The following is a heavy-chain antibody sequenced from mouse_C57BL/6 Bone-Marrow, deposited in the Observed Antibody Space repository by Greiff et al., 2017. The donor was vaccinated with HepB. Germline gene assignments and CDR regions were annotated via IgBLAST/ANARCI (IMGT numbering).Heavy chain of an antibody. J-gene: IGHJ4*01. V-gene: IGHV5-6*01. CDR1: GFTFSSYG. D-gene: IGHD2-3*01. Sequence: EVQLQESGGDLVKPGGSLKLSCAASGFTFSSYGMSWVRQTPDKRLEWVATISSGGSYTYYPDSVKGRFTISRDNAKNTLYLQMSSLKSEDTAMYYCARRLLPYAMDYWGQGTSVTVSS. CDR3: ARRLLPYAMDY. CDR2: ISSGGSYT.